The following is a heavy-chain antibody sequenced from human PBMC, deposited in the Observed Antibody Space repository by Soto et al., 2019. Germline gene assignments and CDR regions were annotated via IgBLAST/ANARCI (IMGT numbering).Heavy chain of an antibody. V-gene: IGHV3-23*01. CDR2: VSIGGST. CDR3: AKRRGAGGHFDY. D-gene: IGHD2-15*01. J-gene: IGHJ4*02. CDR1: GFTFGNFA. Sequence: PGGSLRLSCATSGFTFGNFAMSWVRQAPGRGLEWVAVVSIGGSTHYADSVRGRFTISRDNSKNTLSLQMNSLTAEDTAVYFCAKRRGAGGHFDYWGQGALVTAPQ.